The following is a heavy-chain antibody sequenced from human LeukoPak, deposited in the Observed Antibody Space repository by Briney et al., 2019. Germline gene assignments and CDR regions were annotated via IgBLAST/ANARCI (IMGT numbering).Heavy chain of an antibody. Sequence: GGSLRLSCAASEFTFSSYGMSWVRQAPGKGLEWVSSISGSGGSTQYADSVKGRFTISRDSSKNTLYLQMNSLRAEDTAIYYCANEGEKQTWGQGTLVTVSS. J-gene: IGHJ5*02. CDR3: ANEGEKQT. CDR1: EFTFSSYG. D-gene: IGHD2-21*01. V-gene: IGHV3-23*01. CDR2: ISGSGGST.